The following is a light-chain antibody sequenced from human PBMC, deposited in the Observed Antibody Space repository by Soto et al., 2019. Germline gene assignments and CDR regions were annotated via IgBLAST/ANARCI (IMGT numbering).Light chain of an antibody. CDR1: HDISNC. J-gene: IGKJ1*01. Sequence: DIQMTQSPSSLSASVGDRVTITCQASHDISNCLNWYQQKPGKAPKLLIYDASNLETGVPSRFSGSGSGTEFTLTISSLQPEDFATYYCQQFNNYPRTFGQGTKVDIK. CDR3: QQFNNYPRT. V-gene: IGKV1-33*01. CDR2: DAS.